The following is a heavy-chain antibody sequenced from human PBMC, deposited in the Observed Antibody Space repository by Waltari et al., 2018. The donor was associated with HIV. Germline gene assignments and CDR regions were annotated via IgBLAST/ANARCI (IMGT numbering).Heavy chain of an antibody. Sequence: EVQLVESGGGLVQPGGSLRLSCAASGFTFSGSAMHWVRPASGKGLEWVGRVSTKANNYATTYAASVKGRFTISRDDSKNTAYLQMNSLKTEDTAIYYCTRLVGYYYDAFWGQGTLVTVSS. J-gene: IGHJ4*02. D-gene: IGHD3-22*01. CDR3: TRLVGYYYDAF. CDR2: VSTKANNYAT. V-gene: IGHV3-73*02. CDR1: GFTFSGSA.